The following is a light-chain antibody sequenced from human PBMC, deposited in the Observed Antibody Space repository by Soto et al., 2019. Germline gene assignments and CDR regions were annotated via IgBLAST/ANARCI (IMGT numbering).Light chain of an antibody. J-gene: IGLJ3*02. Sequence: QSVLTQAPSASRTPGQRVTISCSGSSSNIGSNTVSWYQQVPGTAPKLLIYSNDQRPSGVPDRFSGSKSGTSASLAIGGLQSEDEADYYCAAWDDSLNGWVFGGGTKLTV. V-gene: IGLV1-44*01. CDR3: AAWDDSLNGWV. CDR2: SND. CDR1: SSNIGSNT.